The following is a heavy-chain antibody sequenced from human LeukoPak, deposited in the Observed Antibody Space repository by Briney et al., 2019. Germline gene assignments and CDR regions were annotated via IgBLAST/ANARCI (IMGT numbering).Heavy chain of an antibody. D-gene: IGHD5-12*01. CDR3: ARMAPPGGYSSFDDY. CDR2: INAGNGNT. Sequence: GASVKVSCKASGYTFTSYAMHWVRQAPGQRLEWMGWINAGNGNTKYSQKFQGRVTITRDTSASTAYMELSSLRSEDTAVYYCARMAPPGGYSSFDDYWGQGTLVTVSS. CDR1: GYTFTSYA. J-gene: IGHJ4*02. V-gene: IGHV1-3*01.